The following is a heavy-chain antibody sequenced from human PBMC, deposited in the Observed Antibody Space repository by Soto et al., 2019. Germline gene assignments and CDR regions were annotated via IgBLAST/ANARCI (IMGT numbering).Heavy chain of an antibody. J-gene: IGHJ6*02. V-gene: IGHV1-69*13. CDR2: IIPIFGTA. D-gene: IGHD1-26*01. Sequence: VASVKVSCKASGGTFSSYAISWVRQAPGQGLEWMGGIIPIFGTANYAQKFQGRVTITADESTSTAYMELSSLRSEDTAVYYCARGPELQMSYYYYYGMDVWGQGTTVTVSS. CDR1: GGTFSSYA. CDR3: ARGPELQMSYYYYYGMDV.